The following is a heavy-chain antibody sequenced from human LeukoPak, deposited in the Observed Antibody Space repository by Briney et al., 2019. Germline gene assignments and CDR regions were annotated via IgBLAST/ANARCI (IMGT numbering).Heavy chain of an antibody. Sequence: KTSETLSLTCTVSAGSISSGSYYWSWIRQPPGKGLEWIGEINHSGSTNYNPSLKSRVTISVDTSKNQFSLKLSSVTAADTAVYYCARQCRDNVLLWFGELLGEFDPWGQGTLVTVSS. CDR3: ARQCRDNVLLWFGELLGEFDP. CDR1: AGSISSGSYY. CDR2: INHSGST. D-gene: IGHD3-10*01. J-gene: IGHJ5*02. V-gene: IGHV4-39*01.